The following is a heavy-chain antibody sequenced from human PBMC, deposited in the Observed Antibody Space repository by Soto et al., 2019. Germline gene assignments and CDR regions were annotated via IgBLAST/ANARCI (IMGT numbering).Heavy chain of an antibody. CDR3: AKDRGKTGTTYYYYGMDV. J-gene: IGHJ6*02. Sequence: GGSLRLSCAASGFTFRNYAMHWVRQAPGKGLEWVATIWYDGSSEYYSDSVKGRFTISRDISRNTVSLQMNSLRAEDTAVYYCAKDRGKTGTTYYYYGMDVWGQGTTVTAP. CDR1: GFTFRNYA. V-gene: IGHV3-30*02. CDR2: IWYDGSSE. D-gene: IGHD1-1*01.